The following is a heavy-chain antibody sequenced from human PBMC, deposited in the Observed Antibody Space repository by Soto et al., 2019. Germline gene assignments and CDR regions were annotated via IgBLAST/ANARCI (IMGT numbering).Heavy chain of an antibody. V-gene: IGHV4-59*08. Sequence: QVQLQESGPGLVKPSETLSLTCTVSGGSISSYYWSWIRQPPGKGLEWIGYIYYSGSTNYNPSLNSRVTISVDTSKNQFSLKLSSVTAADTAVYYCAGTIFGVVMTTNWFDPWGQGTLVTVSS. CDR3: AGTIFGVVMTTNWFDP. J-gene: IGHJ5*02. CDR1: GGSISSYY. D-gene: IGHD3-3*01. CDR2: IYYSGST.